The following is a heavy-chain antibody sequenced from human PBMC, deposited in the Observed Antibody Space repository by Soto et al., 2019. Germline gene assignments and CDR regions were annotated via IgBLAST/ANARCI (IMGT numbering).Heavy chain of an antibody. J-gene: IGHJ6*02. D-gene: IGHD3-10*01. CDR2: ISWNSGSI. Sequence: PGGSLRLSCAASGFTFDDYAMHWVRQAPGKGLEWVSGISWNSGSIGYADSVKGRFTISRDNAKNSLYLQMNSLRAEDTALYYCAKDIWGSGSYYYYGMDVWGQGTTVTVSS. CDR3: AKDIWGSGSYYYYGMDV. CDR1: GFTFDDYA. V-gene: IGHV3-9*01.